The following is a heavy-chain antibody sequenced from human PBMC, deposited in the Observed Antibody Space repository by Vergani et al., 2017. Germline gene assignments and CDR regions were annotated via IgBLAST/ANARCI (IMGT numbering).Heavy chain of an antibody. CDR2: IYTSGST. D-gene: IGHD6-19*01. V-gene: IGHV4-4*07. Sequence: QVQLQESGPGLVKPSETLSLTCTVSGGSISSYYWSWIRQPAGKGLEWVGRIYTSGSTNYNPSLKSRVTMSVATSKNQFSLKLSSVTAADTAVYYCARDKRIAVAGTPYGMDVWGQGTTVTVSS. J-gene: IGHJ6*02. CDR1: GGSISSYY. CDR3: ARDKRIAVAGTPYGMDV.